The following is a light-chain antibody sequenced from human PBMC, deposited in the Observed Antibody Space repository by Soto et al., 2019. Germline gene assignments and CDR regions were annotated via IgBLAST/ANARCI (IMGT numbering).Light chain of an antibody. Sequence: EIVLTQSPGTLSLSPGERATLSCRASQSVSSSYLAWYQQKPGQAPRLLIYGASSRATGIADRFSGSGSGPDFTLTINRLEPEDFAVYYCQQYGSSPLPFGGGTKVEIK. CDR1: QSVSSSY. J-gene: IGKJ4*01. CDR2: GAS. CDR3: QQYGSSPLP. V-gene: IGKV3-20*01.